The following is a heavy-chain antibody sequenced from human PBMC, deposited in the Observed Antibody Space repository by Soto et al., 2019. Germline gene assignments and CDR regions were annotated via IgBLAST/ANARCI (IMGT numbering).Heavy chain of an antibody. V-gene: IGHV3-33*01. CDR2: IWSDGSNK. CDR3: ARVFDTYYFDA. D-gene: IGHD3-9*01. CDR1: GFTFSTYG. J-gene: IGHJ4*02. Sequence: QVQLVQSGGGVVQPGRSLRLSCAASGFTFSTYGMHWVRQAPGKGLEWVALIWSDGSNKYYADSVKGRFTISRDNSKKTLYLQMNSLRAEDTAVYYCARVFDTYYFDAWGQGNIVTVSS.